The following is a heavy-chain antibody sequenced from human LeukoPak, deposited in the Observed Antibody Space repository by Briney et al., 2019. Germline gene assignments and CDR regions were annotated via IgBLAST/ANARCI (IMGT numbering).Heavy chain of an antibody. V-gene: IGHV3-7*01. D-gene: IGHD1-26*01. CDR3: ARDEGGSYSFDY. CDR1: GFTFSNYW. J-gene: IGHJ4*02. CDR2: IKQDGSAK. Sequence: GGSLRLSCAASGFTFSNYWMSGVRQAPGRGLEGVANIKQDGSAKYYVDSVKGRFTISRDNAKNSLFLQMNSLRAEDSAVYYCARDEGGSYSFDYWGQGTLVTVSS.